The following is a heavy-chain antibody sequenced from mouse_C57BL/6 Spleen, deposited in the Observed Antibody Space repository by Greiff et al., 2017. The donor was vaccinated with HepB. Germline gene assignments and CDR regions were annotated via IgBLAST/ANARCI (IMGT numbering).Heavy chain of an antibody. CDR3: ANDYGNPFDD. V-gene: IGHV1-82*01. Sequence: VQLQQSGPELVKPGASVKISCKASGYAFSSSCMNWVKQRPGKGLEWIGRIYPGDGDTNYNGKFKGKATLTADKSSSTAYMQLSSLTSEDSAVYCCANDYGNPFDDWGQGTTLTVSS. D-gene: IGHD1-1*01. J-gene: IGHJ2*01. CDR2: IYPGDGDT. CDR1: GYAFSSSC.